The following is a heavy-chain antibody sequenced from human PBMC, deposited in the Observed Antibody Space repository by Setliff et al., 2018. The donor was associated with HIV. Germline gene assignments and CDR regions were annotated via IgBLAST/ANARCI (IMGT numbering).Heavy chain of an antibody. D-gene: IGHD4-4*01. CDR2: ISGRSDLI. CDR1: GFSFEGHA. Sequence: GGSLRLSCSASGFSFEGHAMNWVRQAPGKGLEWISHISGRSDLIYYADSVKGRFTISRDSGKNSLYLQMHSLRVEDTAFYYCARDSFSKGDYWGRGTLVTVSS. J-gene: IGHJ4*02. CDR3: ARDSFSKGDY. V-gene: IGHV3-48*04.